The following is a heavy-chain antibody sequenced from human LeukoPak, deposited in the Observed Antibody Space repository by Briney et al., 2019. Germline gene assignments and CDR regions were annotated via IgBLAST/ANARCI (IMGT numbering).Heavy chain of an antibody. Sequence: GGSLRLSCAASGFTFSSYGMHWVRQAPGKGLEWVAFIRYDGSNKYYADSVKGRFTISRDNSKNTLYLQMNSLRAEDTAVYYCAKPDLTMIVVVITTYYDYWGQGTLVTVSS. D-gene: IGHD3-22*01. J-gene: IGHJ4*02. CDR2: IRYDGSNK. V-gene: IGHV3-30*02. CDR1: GFTFSSYG. CDR3: AKPDLTMIVVVITTYYDY.